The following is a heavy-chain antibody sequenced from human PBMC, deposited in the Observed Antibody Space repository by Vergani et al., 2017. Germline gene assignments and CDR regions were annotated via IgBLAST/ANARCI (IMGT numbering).Heavy chain of an antibody. V-gene: IGHV1-46*01. J-gene: IGHJ6*03. CDR2: INPSGGST. CDR3: NLGGYYYYYMDV. Sequence: QVQLVQSGAEVKKPGASVKVSCKASGYTFTSYYMHWVRRAPGQGLEWMGIINPSGGSTSYAQKFQGRVTMTRDTSTSTVYMELSSLRSEDTAVYYCNLGGYYYYYMDVWGKGTTVTVSS. CDR1: GYTFTSYY.